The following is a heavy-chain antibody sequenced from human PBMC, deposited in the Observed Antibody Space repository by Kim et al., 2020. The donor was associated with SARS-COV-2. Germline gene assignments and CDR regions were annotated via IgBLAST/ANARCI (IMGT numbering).Heavy chain of an antibody. CDR3: VKGGNSTSPPH. CDR1: GVTFSNYW. Sequence: GESLRLFCAASGVTFSNYWMSWIRQAQGKGPEWVANIKHDGSEKYYVDSIKGRFTISRDNAENSLYLQMNSLGAEDTAVYYCVKGGNSTSPPHWRQGTLVTVSS. V-gene: IGHV3-7*03. J-gene: IGHJ4*02. D-gene: IGHD6-6*01. CDR2: IKHDGSEK.